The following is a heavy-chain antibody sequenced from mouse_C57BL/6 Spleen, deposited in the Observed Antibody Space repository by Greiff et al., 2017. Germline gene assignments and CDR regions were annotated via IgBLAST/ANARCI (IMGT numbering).Heavy chain of an antibody. CDR2: IYPGSGST. Sequence: VQLQESGAELVKPGASVKMSCKASGYTFTSYWITWVKQRPGQGLEWIGDIYPGSGSTNYNEKFKSKATLTVDTSSSTAYMQLSSLTSEDSAVYYCARSPYGSGFDYWGQGTTLTVSA. CDR1: GYTFTSYW. V-gene: IGHV1-55*01. CDR3: ARSPYGSGFDY. J-gene: IGHJ2*01. D-gene: IGHD1-1*01.